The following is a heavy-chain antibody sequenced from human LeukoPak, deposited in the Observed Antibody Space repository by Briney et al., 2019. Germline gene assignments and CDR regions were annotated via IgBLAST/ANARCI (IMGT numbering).Heavy chain of an antibody. CDR3: TRAFSLNWFDP. D-gene: IGHD3-3*01. V-gene: IGHV1-46*03. CDR2: INPSGGST. Sequence: ASVKVSCKASGYTFTSYYMHWVRQAPGQGLEWMGIINPSGGSTSYAQKFQGRVTMTRDTSTSTVYMELSSLRSEDTAVYYCTRAFSLNWFDPWGQGTLVTVSS. CDR1: GYTFTSYY. J-gene: IGHJ5*02.